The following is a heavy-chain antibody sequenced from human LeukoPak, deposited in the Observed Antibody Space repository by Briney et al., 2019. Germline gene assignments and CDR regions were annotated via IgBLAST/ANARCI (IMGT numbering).Heavy chain of an antibody. J-gene: IGHJ4*02. V-gene: IGHV1-46*01. CDR2: INPSGGST. Sequence: GASVKVSCKAFGYTFTSYYMHWVRQAPGQGLEWMGIINPSGGSTSYAQKFQGRVTMTRDTSTSTVYMELSSLRSEDTAVYYCARERVLRFLEWSPDYWGQGTLVTVSS. CDR1: GYTFTSYY. D-gene: IGHD3-3*01. CDR3: ARERVLRFLEWSPDY.